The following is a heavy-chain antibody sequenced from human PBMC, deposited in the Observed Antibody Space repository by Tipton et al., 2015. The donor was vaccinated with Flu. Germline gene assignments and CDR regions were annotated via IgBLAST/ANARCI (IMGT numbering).Heavy chain of an antibody. V-gene: IGHV4-4*07. CDR3: ARDLRGYSGYTGGDAFDV. CDR2: ISTSGST. J-gene: IGHJ3*01. D-gene: IGHD5-12*01. Sequence: TLSLTCTVSGGSISKSYWSWIRQPAGKGLEWIGRISTSGSTNYNASLESRVTLSRDTSKNQFSLRLKSATAADTALYYCARDLRGYSGYTGGDAFDVWGQGTMVTVSS. CDR1: GGSISKSY.